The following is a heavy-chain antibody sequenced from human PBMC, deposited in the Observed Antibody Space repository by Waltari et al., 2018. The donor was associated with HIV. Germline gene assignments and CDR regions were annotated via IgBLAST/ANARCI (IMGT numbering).Heavy chain of an antibody. CDR3: ARDRPVTGYLDP. CDR1: GGSINSANYY. CDR2: IFFSGIT. J-gene: IGHJ5*02. V-gene: IGHV4-30-4*01. D-gene: IGHD3-9*01. Sequence: QVQLQESGPGLVKPSQTLSLTCNASGGSINSANYYWSWIRQTPGKGLEWIGYIFFSGITEYNPSFKSRAVISSDTSKNQFYLTLTSVTAADTAIYFCARDRPVTGYLDPWGRGIMVTVSS.